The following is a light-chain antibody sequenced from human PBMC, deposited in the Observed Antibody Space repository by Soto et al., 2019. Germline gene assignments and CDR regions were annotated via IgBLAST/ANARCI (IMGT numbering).Light chain of an antibody. CDR2: DVS. V-gene: IGLV2-14*01. J-gene: IGLJ1*01. CDR3: SSYAGSNYPYV. CDR1: SSDVGGFIF. Sequence: QSALTQPASVSGSPGQSITISCTGTSSDVGGFIFVSWYQQHPGRAPKLMIYDVSNRPSGVSNRFSGSKSGNTASLTISGLQADDDADYYCSSYAGSNYPYVFGTGTKLTVL.